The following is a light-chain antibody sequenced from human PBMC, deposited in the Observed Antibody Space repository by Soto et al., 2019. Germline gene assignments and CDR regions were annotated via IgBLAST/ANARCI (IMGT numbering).Light chain of an antibody. Sequence: DIPMTQSPATLSASVGDRVTITCRASQSISSWLAWYQQKPGKAPKLLIYDASSLESGVPSRFSGSGSGTEFILTISSLQPDDFATYYCQQYNSYAWTCGQGTKGEI. CDR1: QSISSW. J-gene: IGKJ1*01. CDR3: QQYNSYAWT. CDR2: DAS. V-gene: IGKV1-5*01.